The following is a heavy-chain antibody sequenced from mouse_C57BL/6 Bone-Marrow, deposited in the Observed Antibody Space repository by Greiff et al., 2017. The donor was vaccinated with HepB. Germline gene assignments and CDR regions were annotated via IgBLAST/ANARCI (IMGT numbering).Heavy chain of an antibody. CDR3: ARGGYGNYDFYAMDY. D-gene: IGHD2-10*02. J-gene: IGHJ4*01. V-gene: IGHV5-16*01. CDR2: INYDGSST. Sequence: DVQLVESEGGLVQPGSSMKLSCTASGFTFSDYYMAWVRQVPEKGLEWVANINYDGSSTYYLDSLKSRFIISRDNAKNILYLQMSSLKSEDTATYYCARGGYGNYDFYAMDYWGQGTSVTVSS. CDR1: GFTFSDYY.